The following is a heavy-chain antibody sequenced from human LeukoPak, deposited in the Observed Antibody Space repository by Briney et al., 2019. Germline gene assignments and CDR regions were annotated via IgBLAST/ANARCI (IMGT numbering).Heavy chain of an antibody. V-gene: IGHV5-51*01. Sequence: GESLQISFQGSGYTFTGYWIAWVRQMPGKGLELMGIIYPGDSGTIYSPSFQGHVTISADKSISTAYLQWSSLKASDTAIYYCARQLGLRSLDYWGQGTLVTVSS. CDR3: ARQLGLRSLDY. CDR1: GYTFTGYW. J-gene: IGHJ4*02. D-gene: IGHD3-16*01. CDR2: IYPGDSGT.